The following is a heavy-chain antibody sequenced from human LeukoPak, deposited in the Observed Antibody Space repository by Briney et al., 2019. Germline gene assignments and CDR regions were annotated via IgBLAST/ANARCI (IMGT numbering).Heavy chain of an antibody. D-gene: IGHD4-17*01. V-gene: IGHV3-21*01. CDR1: GFTFSSYS. J-gene: IGHJ4*02. Sequence: GGSLRLSCAASGFTFSSYSMNWVRQAPGKGLEWVSSISSSSSYIYYADSVKGRFTISRDNAKNSLYLQLNSLRAGDTAVYYCARDGTPVTTDYWGQGTLVTVSS. CDR2: ISSSSSYI. CDR3: ARDGTPVTTDY.